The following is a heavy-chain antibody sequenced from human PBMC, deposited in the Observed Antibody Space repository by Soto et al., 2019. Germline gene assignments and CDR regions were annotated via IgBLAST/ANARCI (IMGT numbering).Heavy chain of an antibody. CDR3: AKVRFNTPDYYLDV. CDR2: ISGSGGST. V-gene: IGHV3-23*01. CDR1: GFSFSSYA. Sequence: EVQLLESGGALVQPGGSLRLSCAASGFSFSSYAMSWVRQAPGKGLEWVSGISGSGGSTYYADSVKGRFTISRDNSKNTLYLQMNTLRAEDTAIYLCAKVRFNTPDYYLDVWGKGTPVTVSS. J-gene: IGHJ6*03.